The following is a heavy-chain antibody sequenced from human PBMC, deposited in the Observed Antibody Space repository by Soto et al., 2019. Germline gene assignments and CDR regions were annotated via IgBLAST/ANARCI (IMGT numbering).Heavy chain of an antibody. Sequence: GGSLRLSCAASGFTFSGYAMRWVRQAPGKGLEWVSTITGTGGKTYYAGSVKGRFTISRDNSKNTMYLQINSLTAEDTAVYYCAKDLHTSSSEWRYYFGMDVWGQGTTVTVSS. D-gene: IGHD6-6*01. J-gene: IGHJ6*02. CDR3: AKDLHTSSSEWRYYFGMDV. CDR2: ITGTGGKT. CDR1: GFTFSGYA. V-gene: IGHV3-23*01.